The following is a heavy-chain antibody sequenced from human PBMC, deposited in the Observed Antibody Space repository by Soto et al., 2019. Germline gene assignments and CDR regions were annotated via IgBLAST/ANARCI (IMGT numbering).Heavy chain of an antibody. CDR1: GFTFSSYL. J-gene: IGHJ4*02. D-gene: IGHD3-22*01. CDR3: ARDPHYFYDSTGYYGY. CDR2: INSDGSST. Sequence: GSLRLSCAASGFTFSSYLMHVVLQAPGKGLVWVSRINSDGSSTSYADSVKGRFTISRDNAKNTLYLQMNSLRAEDTAVYYCARDPHYFYDSTGYYGYWGQGTLVTVSS. V-gene: IGHV3-74*01.